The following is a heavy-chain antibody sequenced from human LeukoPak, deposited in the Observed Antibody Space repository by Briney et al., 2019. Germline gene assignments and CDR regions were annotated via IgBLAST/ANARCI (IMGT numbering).Heavy chain of an antibody. CDR3: AKQFQIGVNYFDY. CDR2: ISSSSSYI. V-gene: IGHV3-21*01. Sequence: GGSLRLSCAASGFTFSSHSMNWVRQAPGKGLEWVSSISSSSSYIYYADSVKGRFTISRDNAKNSLYLQMNSLRAEDTAVYYCAKQFQIGVNYFDYWGQGTPVTVSS. J-gene: IGHJ4*02. CDR1: GFTFSSHS. D-gene: IGHD3-22*01.